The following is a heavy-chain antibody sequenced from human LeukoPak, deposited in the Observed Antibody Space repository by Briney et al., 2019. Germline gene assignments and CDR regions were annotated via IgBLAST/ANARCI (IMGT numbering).Heavy chain of an antibody. CDR2: FYYSGST. D-gene: IGHD1-26*01. J-gene: IGHJ4*02. CDR1: GGSISSYY. CDR3: ARGVAGAKDYFDF. Sequence: SETLSLTCSVSGGSISSYYWNWIRQPPGRGLEWIGYFYYSGSTNYNPSLKSRVTISVDTSKNQFSLKLSSVTAADTAVYYCARGVAGAKDYFDFWGQGTLATVSS. V-gene: IGHV4-59*01.